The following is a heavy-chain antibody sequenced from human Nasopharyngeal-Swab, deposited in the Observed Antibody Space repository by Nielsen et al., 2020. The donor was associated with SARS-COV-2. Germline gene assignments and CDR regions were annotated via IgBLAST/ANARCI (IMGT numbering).Heavy chain of an antibody. Sequence: SVKVSCKTSGGTFSSYGISWVRQAPGEGLEWMGGIIPVLPITRYAQKFRDRVTITADTSTSTAYMELSSLRSEDTATYYCARGGWLRRDYYYVYHYMDVWGKGTTVTVSS. CDR1: GGTFSSYG. CDR2: IIPVLPIT. J-gene: IGHJ6*03. D-gene: IGHD5-24*01. V-gene: IGHV1-69*10. CDR3: ARGGWLRRDYYYVYHYMDV.